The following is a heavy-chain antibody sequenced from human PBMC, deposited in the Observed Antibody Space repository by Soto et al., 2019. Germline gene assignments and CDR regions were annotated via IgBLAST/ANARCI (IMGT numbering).Heavy chain of an antibody. CDR1: GGSVTSYY. J-gene: IGHJ6*02. D-gene: IGHD3-10*01. V-gene: IGHV4-59*02. Sequence: PSETLSLTCTVSGGSVTSYYWSCTRQPPGKELECIGPIYYSGSTNYNPSLNSRVIISVDTSKNQFSLKVGSVTAADSAVYFCARPIYGTGHLDVLDQETMDATSS. CDR3: ARPIYGTGHLDV. CDR2: IYYSGST.